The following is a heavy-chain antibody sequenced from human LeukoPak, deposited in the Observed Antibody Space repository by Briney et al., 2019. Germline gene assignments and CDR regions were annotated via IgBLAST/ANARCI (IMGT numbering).Heavy chain of an antibody. J-gene: IGHJ6*03. CDR1: GGFISSYY. CDR3: ARDIKESSSWPNYYYYYYMDV. D-gene: IGHD6-13*01. CDR2: IYTSGST. V-gene: IGHV4-4*07. Sequence: PSETLSLTCTVSGGFISSYYWSWIRQPAGKGLEWIGRIYTSGSTNYNPSLKSRVTMSVDTSENQFSLKLSSVTAADTAVYYCARDIKESSSWPNYYYYYYMDVWGKGTTVTISS.